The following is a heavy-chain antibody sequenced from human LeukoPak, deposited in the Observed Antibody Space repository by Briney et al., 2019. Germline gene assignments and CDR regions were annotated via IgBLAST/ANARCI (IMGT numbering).Heavy chain of an antibody. V-gene: IGHV4-59*01. CDR2: IYYSGST. D-gene: IGHD4-11*01. CDR3: ARQALTTSYYYAMDV. Sequence: SETLSLTCTVSGGSISSYYWSWIRQPPGKGLERIGYIYYSGSTNYNPSLKSRVTISVDTSKNQFSLKLSSVTAADTAVYYCARQALTTSYYYAMDVWGKGTTVTVSS. J-gene: IGHJ6*04. CDR1: GGSISSYY.